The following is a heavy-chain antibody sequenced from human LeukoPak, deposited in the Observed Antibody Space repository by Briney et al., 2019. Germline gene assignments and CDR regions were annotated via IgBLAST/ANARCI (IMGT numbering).Heavy chain of an antibody. CDR2: IISDGSST. Sequence: PGGSLRLSCAASGFAFSNYWMHWVRQTPGKGLVWVSRIISDGSSTSYADSVKGRFTISRDNAKNTLYLQMTSLRAEDTAVYYCARDGSLPDYWGQGTLVTVSS. J-gene: IGHJ4*02. V-gene: IGHV3-74*01. CDR3: ARDGSLPDY. CDR1: GFAFSNYW.